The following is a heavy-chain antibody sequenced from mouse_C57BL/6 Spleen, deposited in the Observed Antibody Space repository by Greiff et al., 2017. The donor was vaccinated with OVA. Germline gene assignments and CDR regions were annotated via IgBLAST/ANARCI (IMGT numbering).Heavy chain of an antibody. CDR2: IYPGDGDT. CDR1: GYAFSSSW. J-gene: IGHJ2*01. CDR3: ARDGIYYGNYVNYYFDY. Sequence: VHLVESGPELVKPGASVKISCKASGYAFSSSWMNWVKQRPGKGLEWIGRIYPGDGDTNYNGKFKGKATLTADKSSSTAYMQLSSLTSEDSAVYFCARDGIYYGNYVNYYFDYWGQGTTLTVSS. V-gene: IGHV1-82*01. D-gene: IGHD2-1*01.